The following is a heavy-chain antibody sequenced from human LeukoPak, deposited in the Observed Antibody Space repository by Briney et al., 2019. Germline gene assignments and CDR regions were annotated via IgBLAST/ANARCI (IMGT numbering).Heavy chain of an antibody. D-gene: IGHD3-22*01. V-gene: IGHV3-30-3*01. Sequence: GGSLRLSCAASGFTFSSYAMHWVRQAPGKGLEWVAVISYDGSNKYYADSVKGRFTISRDNSKNTLYLQMNSLRAEDTAVYYCARAPYYYDSSGYGLGNYWGQGTLVTVSS. CDR3: ARAPYYYDSSGYGLGNY. CDR1: GFTFSSYA. CDR2: ISYDGSNK. J-gene: IGHJ4*02.